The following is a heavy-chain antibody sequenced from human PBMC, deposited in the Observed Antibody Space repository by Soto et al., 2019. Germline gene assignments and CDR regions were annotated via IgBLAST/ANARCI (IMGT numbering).Heavy chain of an antibody. V-gene: IGHV4-59*01. J-gene: IGHJ4*02. D-gene: IGHD2-15*01. CDR2: VYYSGST. Sequence: SETLSLTCTVSGGSFNHYYWSWIRQPPGKGLEWIGCVYYSGSTNYNPSLKSRVTISIDTSKNQFSLKLSSVTAADTAVYYCTREQTSTVVTQWGQGTRGTVPQ. CDR1: GGSFNHYY. CDR3: TREQTSTVVTQ.